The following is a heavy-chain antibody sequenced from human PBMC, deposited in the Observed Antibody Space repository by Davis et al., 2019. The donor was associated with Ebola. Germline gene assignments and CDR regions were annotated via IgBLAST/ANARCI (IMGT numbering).Heavy chain of an antibody. CDR3: ARGGGSGWYYYYYYYGMDV. V-gene: IGHV4-59*12. D-gene: IGHD6-19*01. CDR1: GGSISGDY. Sequence: SETLSLTCTVSGGSISGDYWSWIRQPPGKGLEWIGYIHGSGSTNYNPSLKSRVTISVDTSKNQFSLKLSSVTAADTAVYYCARGGGSGWYYYYYYYGMDVWGQGTTVTVSS. CDR2: IHGSGST. J-gene: IGHJ6*02.